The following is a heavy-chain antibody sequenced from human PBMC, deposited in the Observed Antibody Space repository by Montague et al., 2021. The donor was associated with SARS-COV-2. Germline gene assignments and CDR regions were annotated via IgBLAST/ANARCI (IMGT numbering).Heavy chain of an antibody. D-gene: IGHD3-9*01. Sequence: SETLSLTCTVSGGSISSSSYYWGWIRQPPGKGLEWIGSIYYSGSTYYNPSLKSRVTISVDTSKNQFSLKLSSVTAADTAVYYCARAFTDWLGDYGMDVWGQGTTVTVSS. CDR2: IYYSGST. J-gene: IGHJ6*02. CDR1: GGSISSSSYY. V-gene: IGHV4-39*01. CDR3: ARAFTDWLGDYGMDV.